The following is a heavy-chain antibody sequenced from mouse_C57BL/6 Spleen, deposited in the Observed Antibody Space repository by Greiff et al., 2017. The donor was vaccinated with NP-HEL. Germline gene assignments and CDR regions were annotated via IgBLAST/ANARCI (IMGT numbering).Heavy chain of an antibody. CDR1: GYTFTDHT. V-gene: IGHV1-78*01. D-gene: IGHD2-4*01. Sequence: QVHVKQSDAELVKPGASVKISCEVSGYTFTDHTIHWMKQRPEQGLEWIGYIYPRDGSTKYNEKFKGKATLTADKSSSTAYMQLNSLTSEDSAVYFCARPPSYYDYGSWFAYWGQGTLVTVSA. CDR2: IYPRDGST. J-gene: IGHJ3*01. CDR3: ARPPSYYDYGSWFAY.